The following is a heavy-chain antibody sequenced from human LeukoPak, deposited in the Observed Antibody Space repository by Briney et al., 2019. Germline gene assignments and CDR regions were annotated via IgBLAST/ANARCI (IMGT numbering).Heavy chain of an antibody. V-gene: IGHV3-23*01. CDR2: ISGSGGNT. CDR1: GFTLSDYY. J-gene: IGHJ6*02. Sequence: GGSLRLSCAASGFTLSDYYMSWVRQAPGKGLEWVSVISGSGGNTYSADSVKGRFTISRDNSKSTLYLQMNSLRAEDTAVYYCAKECSAHDQHYYHYGMDVWGQGTTVTVSS. CDR3: AKECSAHDQHYYHYGMDV. D-gene: IGHD5-12*01.